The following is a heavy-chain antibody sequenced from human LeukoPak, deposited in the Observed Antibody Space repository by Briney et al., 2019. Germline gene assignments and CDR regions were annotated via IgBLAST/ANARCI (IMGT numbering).Heavy chain of an antibody. Sequence: GGSLRLSCAGSGFTFDDYGMSWVRQAPGKGLECISYIGSSTSNIYYADSVKGRFTISRDNAKNSLYLQMSSLRDEDTAVYYCARDPLDYWGQGILVTVSS. V-gene: IGHV3-48*02. CDR2: IGSSTSNI. CDR3: ARDPLDY. CDR1: GFTFDDYG. J-gene: IGHJ4*02.